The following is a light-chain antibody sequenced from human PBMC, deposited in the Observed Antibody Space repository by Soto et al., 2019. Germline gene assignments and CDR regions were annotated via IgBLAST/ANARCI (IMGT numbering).Light chain of an antibody. CDR1: SSDVGSYNL. CDR2: EGS. J-gene: IGLJ2*01. CDR3: CSYAGSSTLV. Sequence: QSVLTQPASVSGSPGQSITISCTGTSSDVGSYNLVSWYQQHPGKAPKLMIYEGSKRPSGVSNRFSGYKSGNTASLTISGLQAEDEADYYCCSYAGSSTLVFGGGTKVTVL. V-gene: IGLV2-23*01.